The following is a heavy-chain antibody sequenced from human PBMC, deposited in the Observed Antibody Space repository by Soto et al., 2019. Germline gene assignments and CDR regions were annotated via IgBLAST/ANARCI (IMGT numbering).Heavy chain of an antibody. CDR2: ISYDGSNK. Sequence: GSLRLSCAASGFTFSSYAMHWVRQAPGKGLEWVAVISYDGSNKYYADSVKGRFTISRDNSKNTLYLQMNSLRAEDTAVYYCARAGWSSSSGYDFYYYYGMDVWGQGTTVTVSS. CDR3: ARAGWSSSSGYDFYYYYGMDV. CDR1: GFTFSSYA. J-gene: IGHJ6*02. V-gene: IGHV3-30-3*01. D-gene: IGHD6-6*01.